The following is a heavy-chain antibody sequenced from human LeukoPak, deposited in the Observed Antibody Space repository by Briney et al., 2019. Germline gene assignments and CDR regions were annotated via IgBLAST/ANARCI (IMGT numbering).Heavy chain of an antibody. CDR1: GFTFSNYL. CDR2: ISSTGGTI. CDR3: AKDFLGAGYNSGWYGS. J-gene: IGHJ5*02. D-gene: IGHD6-19*01. V-gene: IGHV3-48*04. Sequence: GGSLRLSCVGSGFTFSNYLMNWVRQAPGKGLEWVSFISSTGGTIYYADAVKGRFTVSRDNAKNSLYLQMNSLRAEDTALYYCAKDFLGAGYNSGWYGSWGQGTLVTVSS.